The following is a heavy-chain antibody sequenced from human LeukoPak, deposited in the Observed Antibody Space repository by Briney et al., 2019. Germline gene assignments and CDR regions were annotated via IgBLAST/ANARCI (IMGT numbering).Heavy chain of an antibody. V-gene: IGHV4-4*07. CDR1: GGSVTTSS. CDR3: ARLIAEVGGGTNYFDT. D-gene: IGHD2-21*01. CDR2: VYISGET. Sequence: SETLSLTCTVSGGSVTTSSWSWIRQSAGEGLEWIGRVYISGETKSNPSLKSRVVMSLDAAKNQFSLSLRSVTAADTAVYYCARLIAEVGGGTNYFDTWGQGTLVTVSS. J-gene: IGHJ4*02.